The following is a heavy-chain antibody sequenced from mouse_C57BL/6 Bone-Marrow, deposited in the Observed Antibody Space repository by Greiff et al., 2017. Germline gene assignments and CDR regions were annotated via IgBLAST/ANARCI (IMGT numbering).Heavy chain of an antibody. CDR3: ARFITTVVDYFDY. Sequence: QVQLKESGAELVKPGASVKISCKASGYAFSSYWMNWVKQRPGKGLEWIGQIYPGDGDTNYNEKLKGKATLTADKSSSTAYMQLSSLTSEDSAVYFCARFITTVVDYFDYWGQGTTLTVSS. CDR2: IYPGDGDT. V-gene: IGHV1-80*01. J-gene: IGHJ2*01. CDR1: GYAFSSYW. D-gene: IGHD1-1*01.